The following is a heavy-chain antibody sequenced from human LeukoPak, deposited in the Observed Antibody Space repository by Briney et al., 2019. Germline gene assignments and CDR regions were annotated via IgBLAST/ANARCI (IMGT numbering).Heavy chain of an antibody. CDR1: GYTFTSYG. V-gene: IGHV1-18*01. CDR2: ISAYNGNT. Sequence: ASVKVSCKASGYTFTSYGISWVRQAPGQGLEWMGWISAYNGNTNYAQKLQGRVTMTTDTSTSTAYMELRSLRSDDTAVYYCARDLGYSSGWYSFYYYYYGMDVWGQGTTVTVSS. CDR3: ARDLGYSSGWYSFYYYYYGMDV. D-gene: IGHD6-19*01. J-gene: IGHJ6*02.